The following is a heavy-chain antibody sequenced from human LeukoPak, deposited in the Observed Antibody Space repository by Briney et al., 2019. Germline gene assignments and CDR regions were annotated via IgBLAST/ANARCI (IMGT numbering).Heavy chain of an antibody. CDR2: ISSSGNNA. CDR1: GFSFRDAA. Sequence: GGSLRLSCAVSGFSFRDAAMAWVRQAPGKGLEWVSLISSSGNNAYYADSVKGRFTISRDNSKNTLSLQMNSLRVEDTAIYYCAKDIQLSTWGLGTMVTVSS. V-gene: IGHV3-23*01. D-gene: IGHD5-24*01. J-gene: IGHJ3*01. CDR3: AKDIQLST.